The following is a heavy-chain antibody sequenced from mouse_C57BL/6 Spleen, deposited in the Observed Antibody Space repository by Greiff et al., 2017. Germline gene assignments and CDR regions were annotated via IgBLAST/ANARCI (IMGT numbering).Heavy chain of an antibody. CDR3: AREMATVPYYFDY. CDR1: GYSITSGYY. Sequence: VQLQQSGPGLVKPSQSLSLTCSVTGYSITSGYYWNWIRQFPGNKLEWMGYISYDGSNNYNPSLKNRISITRDTSKHQFFLKLNAVTTEDTATYYCAREMATVPYYFDYWGQGTTLTVSS. D-gene: IGHD1-1*01. V-gene: IGHV3-6*01. J-gene: IGHJ2*01. CDR2: ISYDGSN.